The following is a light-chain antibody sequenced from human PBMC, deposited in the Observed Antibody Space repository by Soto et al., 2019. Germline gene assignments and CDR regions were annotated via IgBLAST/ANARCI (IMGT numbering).Light chain of an antibody. V-gene: IGLV2-8*01. CDR3: SSYTTTSTVV. CDR1: SSDIGAYIY. Sequence: QSALTQPPSASGSPGQSVTISCTGTSSDIGAYIYVSWYQQHPGKAPKLMISEVSRRPSGVPERFSGSKSGNTASLTVSGLQAHDEAHYYCSSYTTTSTVVFGGGTKLTVL. J-gene: IGLJ2*01. CDR2: EVS.